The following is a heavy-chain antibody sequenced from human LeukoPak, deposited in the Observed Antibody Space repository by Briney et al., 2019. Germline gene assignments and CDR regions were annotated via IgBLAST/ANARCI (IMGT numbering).Heavy chain of an antibody. CDR3: AGHTHTFGVHDIGFDY. D-gene: IGHD3-16*01. Sequence: GGSLRLSCAASGFTFSDYYMNWVRQAPGKGLEWVANIKQDGTEKYYVDSVKGRFTISRDNAKNSLYLQMNSLGAQDTAVYYCAGHTHTFGVHDIGFDYWGQGTLVTVSS. CDR2: IKQDGTEK. J-gene: IGHJ4*02. CDR1: GFTFSDYY. V-gene: IGHV3-7*01.